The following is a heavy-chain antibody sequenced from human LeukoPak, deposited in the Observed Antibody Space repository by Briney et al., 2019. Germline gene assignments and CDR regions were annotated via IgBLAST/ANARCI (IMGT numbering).Heavy chain of an antibody. CDR2: INTNSGAT. Sequence: GASVKVSCKASGYSFTTYGITWVRQAPGQGLEWMGWINTNSGATDYEAKLQGRVTMTRDTSTSTAYMELRSLRSDDTAVYYCARDQAITMVRGVINFDLWGRGTLVTVSS. CDR3: ARDQAITMVRGVINFDL. D-gene: IGHD3-10*01. J-gene: IGHJ2*01. CDR1: GYSFTTYG. V-gene: IGHV1-18*01.